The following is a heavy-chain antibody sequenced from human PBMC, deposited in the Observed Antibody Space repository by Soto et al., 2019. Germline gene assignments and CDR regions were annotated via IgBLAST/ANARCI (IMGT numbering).Heavy chain of an antibody. CDR3: AKAVDTAMAVNDAFDI. J-gene: IGHJ3*02. Sequence: EVQLLESGGGLVQPGGSLRLSCAASGFTFSSYAMSWVRQAPGKGLEWVSAISGSGGSTYYADSVKGRFTISRDNSKNTLYLQMNSLRAEDTAVYYCAKAVDTAMAVNDAFDIWGQGTMVTVSS. CDR1: GFTFSSYA. D-gene: IGHD5-18*01. V-gene: IGHV3-23*01. CDR2: ISGSGGST.